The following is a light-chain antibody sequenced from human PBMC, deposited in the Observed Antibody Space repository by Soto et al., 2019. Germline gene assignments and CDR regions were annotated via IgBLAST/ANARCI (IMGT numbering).Light chain of an antibody. CDR1: QSVSSN. Sequence: EILMTQSPATLSVSPGERATLSCRASQSVSSNLAWYQQKPGQAPRLLIYGASTRATGIPARFSGSGSGTEFTLTISSLESQDFAVYYCQQYYKWPLTFGGGTKVDIK. V-gene: IGKV3-15*01. CDR2: GAS. J-gene: IGKJ4*01. CDR3: QQYYKWPLT.